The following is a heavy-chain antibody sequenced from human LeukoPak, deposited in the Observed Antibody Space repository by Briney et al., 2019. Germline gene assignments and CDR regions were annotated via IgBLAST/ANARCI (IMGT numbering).Heavy chain of an antibody. CDR3: ARATYGDLNWFDP. D-gene: IGHD4-17*01. Sequence: SETLSLTCTVSGGSISSYYWSWIRQPPGKGLEWIGYIYYSGSTNYNPSLKSRVTISVDTSKNQFSLKLSSVTAADTAVYYCARATYGDLNWFDPWGQGTLVTVST. J-gene: IGHJ5*02. CDR2: IYYSGST. V-gene: IGHV4-59*01. CDR1: GGSISSYY.